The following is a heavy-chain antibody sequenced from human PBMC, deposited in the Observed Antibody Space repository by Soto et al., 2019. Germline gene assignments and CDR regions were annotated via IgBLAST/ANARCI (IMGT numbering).Heavy chain of an antibody. J-gene: IGHJ6*02. D-gene: IGHD2-15*01. CDR1: GGSISSGGYY. V-gene: IGHV4-31*03. CDR3: ARDDYCSGGSCYYYYYGMDV. Sequence: SETLSLTCTVSGGSISSGGYYWSWIRQHPGKGLEWIGYIYYSGSTYYNPSLKSRVTISVDTSKNQFSLKLSSVTAADTAVYYCARDDYCSGGSCYYYYYGMDVWGQGTTVTVSS. CDR2: IYYSGST.